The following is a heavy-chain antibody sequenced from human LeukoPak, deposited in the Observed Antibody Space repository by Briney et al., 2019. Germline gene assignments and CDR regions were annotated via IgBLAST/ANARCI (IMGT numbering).Heavy chain of an antibody. J-gene: IGHJ5*02. V-gene: IGHV4-39*01. Sequence: SETLSLTCTVSGGSISSSSYYWGWIRQPPGKGLEWIGSIYYSGSTYYNPSLKSRVTISVDTSKNQFSLKLSSVTAADTAVYYCARLAAYDTSGYYYVSWGQGTLVTVSS. CDR1: GGSISSSSYY. CDR3: ARLAAYDTSGYYYVS. CDR2: IYYSGST. D-gene: IGHD3-22*01.